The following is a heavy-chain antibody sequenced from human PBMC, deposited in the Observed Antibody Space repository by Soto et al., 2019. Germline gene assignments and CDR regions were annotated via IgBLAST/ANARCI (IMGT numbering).Heavy chain of an antibody. CDR3: ARDQGRVGRYAFAI. CDR2: IYYSGST. D-gene: IGHD1-1*01. V-gene: IGHV4-59*01. Sequence: SETLSLTCTVSGGSISSYYWSWIRQPPGKGLEWIGYIYYSGSTNYNPSLKSRVTISVDTSKNQFSLKLSSITAADTALSYCARDQGRVGRYAFAIWGNGTMVPVSS. CDR1: GGSISSYY. J-gene: IGHJ3*02.